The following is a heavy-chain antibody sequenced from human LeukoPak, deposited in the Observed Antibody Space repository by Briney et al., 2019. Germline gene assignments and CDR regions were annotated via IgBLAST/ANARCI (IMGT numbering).Heavy chain of an antibody. Sequence: PGGSLRLSCAASGFTFSSYAMSWVRQAPGKGLEWVANIKQDGSEKYYVDSVKGRFTIPRDNAKNSLYLQMNSLRAEDTAVYYCAKAPRHDSSGYYYGYFDYWGQGTLVTVSS. CDR1: GFTFSSYA. J-gene: IGHJ4*02. CDR2: IKQDGSEK. V-gene: IGHV3-7*01. CDR3: AKAPRHDSSGYYYGYFDY. D-gene: IGHD3-22*01.